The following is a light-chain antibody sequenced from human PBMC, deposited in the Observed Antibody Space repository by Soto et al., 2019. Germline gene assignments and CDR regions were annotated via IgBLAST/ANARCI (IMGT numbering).Light chain of an antibody. J-gene: IGLJ1*01. V-gene: IGLV2-23*01. Sequence: QSLLTQPASVSGSPGQSITISCTGTSSDVGSYNLVSWYQQHPGKAPKLMIYEGSKRPSGVSNRFSGSKSGNTASLTISGLQAEDEADYYCCSYAGSSTWAFGTGTKVTVL. CDR2: EGS. CDR1: SSDVGSYNL. CDR3: CSYAGSSTWA.